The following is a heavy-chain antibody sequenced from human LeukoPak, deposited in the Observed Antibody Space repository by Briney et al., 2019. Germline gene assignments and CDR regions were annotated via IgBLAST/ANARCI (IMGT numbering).Heavy chain of an antibody. J-gene: IGHJ4*02. CDR2: INPNSGGT. CDR3: ARVGGIAVAGIDY. D-gene: IGHD6-19*01. Sequence: ASVKVSCKASGGTFSSYAISWVRQAPGQGLEWMGWINPNSGGTNYAQKFQGRVTMTRDTSISTAYMELSRLRSDDTAVYYCARVGGIAVAGIDYWGQGTLVTVSS. CDR1: GGTFSSYA. V-gene: IGHV1-2*02.